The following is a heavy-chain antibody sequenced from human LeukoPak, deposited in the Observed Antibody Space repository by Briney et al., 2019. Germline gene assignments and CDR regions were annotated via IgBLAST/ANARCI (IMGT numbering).Heavy chain of an antibody. CDR1: GFTFSRYW. CDR2: IKNDGSEE. D-gene: IGHD3-10*01. V-gene: IGHV3-7*01. J-gene: IGHJ4*02. CDR3: ARAIRGSAVDTGDR. Sequence: GGSLRLSCAASGFTFSRYWMKWVRQAPGKGLEGVANIKNDGSEEYYVDSVKGRFTISRDNARNSLFLQMNSLRVEDTAVYYCARAIRGSAVDTGDRWGQGTLVTVSS.